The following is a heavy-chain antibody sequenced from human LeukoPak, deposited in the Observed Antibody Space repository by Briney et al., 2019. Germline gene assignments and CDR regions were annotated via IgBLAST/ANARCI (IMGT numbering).Heavy chain of an antibody. CDR3: AASDTGSGSYYPA. V-gene: IGHV1-2*04. CDR1: GYTFTSYG. D-gene: IGHD3-10*01. CDR2: INPNSGGT. Sequence: EASVKVSCKASGYTFTSYGISWVRQAPGQGLEWMGWINPNSGGTNYAQKFQGWVTMTRDTSISTAYMELSRLRSDDTAVYYCAASDTGSGSYYPAWGQGTLVTVSS. J-gene: IGHJ5*02.